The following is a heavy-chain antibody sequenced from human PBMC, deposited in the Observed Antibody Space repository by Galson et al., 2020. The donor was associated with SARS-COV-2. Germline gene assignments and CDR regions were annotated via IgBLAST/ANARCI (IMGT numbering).Heavy chain of an antibody. J-gene: IGHJ6*02. D-gene: IGHD4-17*01. Sequence: SETLSLTCTVSGGSISRGRYYWSWIRQPAGKGLEWIGRISTTGSTNFNPSLKSRLTISLDTSKTHFSLKLSSVTAADTAVYYWSSVVDPSVPTEERTYYPFYGIDLMGQGTTVTVS. CDR1: GGSISRGRYY. V-gene: IGHV4-61*02. CDR3: SSVVDPSVPTEERTYYPFYGIDL. CDR2: ISTTGST.